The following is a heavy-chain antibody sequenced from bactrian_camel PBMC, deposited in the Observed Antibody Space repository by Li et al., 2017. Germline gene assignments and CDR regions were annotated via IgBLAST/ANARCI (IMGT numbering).Heavy chain of an antibody. V-gene: IGHV3-3*01. Sequence: HVQLVESGGGSVQAGGSLRLSCAASEYTFCMGWFRQRPGKGREVVATMYDSGGPTRYADSVKGRFIISRDNAKNSVYLQMNNLKPEDTAVYHCATEGPHIVATRCENESEYAFWGQGTQVTVS. J-gene: IGHJ4*01. CDR1: EYTFC. CDR3: ATEGPHIVATRCENESEYAF. D-gene: IGHD4*01. CDR2: MYDSGGPT.